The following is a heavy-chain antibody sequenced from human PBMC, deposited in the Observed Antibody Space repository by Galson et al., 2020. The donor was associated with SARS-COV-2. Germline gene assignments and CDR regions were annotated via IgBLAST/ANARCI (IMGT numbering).Heavy chain of an antibody. Sequence: SETMSLTCAVYGGSSKTKYTTCNRQPPGRGLEWNGAIHHRGSTTYDTSLQARAAISVTTSKNQFSLRLSSVTAADTAVYYCVRVAAEGRIIVVVAYYYTYMGVWGGGTAVTVSS. V-gene: IGHV4-34*01. CDR2: IHHRGST. CDR1: GGSSKTKY. CDR3: VRVAAEGRIIVVVAYYYTYMGV. J-gene: IGHJ6*03. D-gene: IGHD3-22*01.